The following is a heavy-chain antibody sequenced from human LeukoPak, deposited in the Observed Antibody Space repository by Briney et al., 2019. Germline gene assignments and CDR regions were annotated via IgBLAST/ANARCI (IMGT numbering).Heavy chain of an antibody. V-gene: IGHV3-30*02. CDR1: GFTFSSYG. J-gene: IGHJ4*02. CDR3: XXXXXXXRGPQVIYYFEY. D-gene: IGHD3-10*01. CDR2: IRYDGSNK. Sequence: PGGSLRLSCAASGFTFSSYGMHWVRQAPGKGLEWVAFIRYDGSNKYYADSVKGRFTISRDNAKNSLYLQMNSLRAEDTAVYYXXXXXXXXRGPQVIYYFEYWGQGTLVTVSS.